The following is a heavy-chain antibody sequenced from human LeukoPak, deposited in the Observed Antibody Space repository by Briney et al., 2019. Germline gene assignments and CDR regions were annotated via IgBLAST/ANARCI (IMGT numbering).Heavy chain of an antibody. Sequence: GRSLRLSCAASGFTFHDYAMHWVRQAPGKGLEWVSSISWNGRTRGYADSVKGGLTISRDNAENSLYLQMNSLRAEHMALYYCAKDFYSSSTAFDIWGQGTMVTVSS. V-gene: IGHV3-9*03. CDR1: GFTFHDYA. CDR3: AKDFYSSSTAFDI. CDR2: ISWNGRTR. J-gene: IGHJ3*02. D-gene: IGHD6-19*01.